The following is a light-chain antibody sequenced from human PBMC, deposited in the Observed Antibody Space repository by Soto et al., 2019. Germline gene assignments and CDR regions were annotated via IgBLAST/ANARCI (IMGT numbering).Light chain of an antibody. Sequence: EVVMNQSPATVSVSQGERATLSCRASQGVSSSYLAWYQQKPGQAPRLLIYGASSRATGIPDRFSGSGSGTDFTLTISRLEPEDFAVYYCQQYGSSPWTFGQGTKVDIK. CDR1: QGVSSSY. V-gene: IGKV3-20*01. CDR2: GAS. J-gene: IGKJ1*01. CDR3: QQYGSSPWT.